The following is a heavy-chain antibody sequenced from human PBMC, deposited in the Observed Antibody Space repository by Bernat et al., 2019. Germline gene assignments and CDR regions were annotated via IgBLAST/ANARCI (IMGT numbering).Heavy chain of an antibody. Sequence: QLQLQESGPGLVKPSETLSLTCTVSGGSISSSSYYWGWIRQPPGKGLEWIGTIYYSGSTYYNPSLKSRVTISVDTSKNQFSLKLSSVTAADTAVYYCAREMVGATTWDYAFDIWGQGTMVTVSS. D-gene: IGHD1-26*01. CDR1: GGSISSSSYY. J-gene: IGHJ3*02. CDR2: IYYSGST. V-gene: IGHV4-39*02. CDR3: AREMVGATTWDYAFDI.